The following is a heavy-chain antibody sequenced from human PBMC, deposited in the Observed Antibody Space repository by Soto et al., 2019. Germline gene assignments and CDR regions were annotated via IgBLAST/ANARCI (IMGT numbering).Heavy chain of an antibody. CDR3: ARRQLAGGMFDY. J-gene: IGHJ4*02. D-gene: IGHD1-1*01. V-gene: IGHV3-48*01. Sequence: GSLRLSCAASGFIFSAYSMNWVRQAPGKGLEWVSYISSESGTRYYADSVKGRFTISRDNAKDSLFLQMNSLGAEDTAVYYCARRQLAGGMFDYWGQGALVTVSS. CDR1: GFIFSAYS. CDR2: ISSESGTR.